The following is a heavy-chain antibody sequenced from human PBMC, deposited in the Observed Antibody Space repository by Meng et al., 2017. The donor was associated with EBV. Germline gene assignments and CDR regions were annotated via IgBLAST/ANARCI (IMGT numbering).Heavy chain of an antibody. CDR3: VRELVGGTFDY. Sequence: QVQVVQSGAEVTKPWASVKLSCKASGYTFTSYYLHWVRQAPGQGLECMGIINPAGGNTNYAQKFRGRFTMTRDTSTSTVYMDLSILTSEDTAVYYCVRELVGGTFDYWGQGTLVTVSS. V-gene: IGHV1-46*01. D-gene: IGHD1/OR15-1a*01. CDR2: INPAGGNT. CDR1: GYTFTSYY. J-gene: IGHJ4*02.